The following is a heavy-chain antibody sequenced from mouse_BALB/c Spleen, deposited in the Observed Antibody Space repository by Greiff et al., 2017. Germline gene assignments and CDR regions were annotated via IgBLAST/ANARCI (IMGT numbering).Heavy chain of an antibody. J-gene: IGHJ2*01. CDR2: INSGGSYT. CDR3: ARLGFDY. V-gene: IGHV5-6*02. CDR1: GFTFSSYG. Sequence: DVKLVESGGDLVKPGGSLKFSCAASGFTFSSYGMSWVRQTPDKRLEWVATINSGGSYTYYPDSVKGRFTISRDNAKNILYLQMSSLKSEDTAMYYCARLGFDYWGQGTTLTVSS.